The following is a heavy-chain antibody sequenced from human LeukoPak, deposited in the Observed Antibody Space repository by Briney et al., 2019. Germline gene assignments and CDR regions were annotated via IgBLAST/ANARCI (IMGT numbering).Heavy chain of an antibody. CDR2: IYSGGST. Sequence: GGSLRLSCAASGFTFRNYAMSWVRQAPGKGLEWVSVIYSGGSTYYADSVKGRFTISRDNSKNTVYLQMNSLRAEDTAVYYCARRDSSSWYDYWGQGTLVTVSS. J-gene: IGHJ4*02. V-gene: IGHV3-53*01. CDR3: ARRDSSSWYDY. CDR1: GFTFRNYA. D-gene: IGHD6-13*01.